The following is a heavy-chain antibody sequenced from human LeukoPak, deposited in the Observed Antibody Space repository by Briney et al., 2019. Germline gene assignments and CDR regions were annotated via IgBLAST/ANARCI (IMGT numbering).Heavy chain of an antibody. V-gene: IGHV3-53*01. D-gene: IGHD2-21*02. CDR2: IYSGGGT. Sequence: PGGSLRLSCAASGFTVSSNYMSWVRQAPGMGLEWVSIIYSGGGTYYADSVKGRFTISRDKSKNTLYLQMNSLRVEDTAVYYCGSSTVHYYNYGMDVWGQGATVTVSS. CDR1: GFTVSSNY. CDR3: GSSTVHYYNYGMDV. J-gene: IGHJ6*02.